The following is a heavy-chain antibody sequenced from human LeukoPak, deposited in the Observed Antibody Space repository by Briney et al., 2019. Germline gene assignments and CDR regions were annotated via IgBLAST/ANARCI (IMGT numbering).Heavy chain of an antibody. J-gene: IGHJ6*02. D-gene: IGHD4-17*01. V-gene: IGHV3-23*01. CDR1: GFTFSSYA. CDR2: ISGSGGST. Sequence: AGGSLRLSCAASGFTFSSYAMSWVRQAPGKGLEWVSAISGSGGSTYHADPVKGRFTISRDNSKNTLYLQMNSLRAEDTAVYYCAKSHGDYYYYYGMDVWGQGTTVTVSS. CDR3: AKSHGDYYYYYGMDV.